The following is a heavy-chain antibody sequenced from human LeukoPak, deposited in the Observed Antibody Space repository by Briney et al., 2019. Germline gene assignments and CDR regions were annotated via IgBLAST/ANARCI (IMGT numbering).Heavy chain of an antibody. Sequence: SETLSLTCTVSGGSISSSSYYWGWIRQPPGKGLEWIGSIYYSGSTYYNPSLKSRVTISVDTSKNQFSLKLSSVTAADTAVYYCAQDVPIERVPGVGPGSWGQGTLVIVSS. CDR2: IYYSGST. D-gene: IGHD2-8*01. J-gene: IGHJ5*02. CDR3: AQDVPIERVPGVGPGS. CDR1: GGSISSSSYY. V-gene: IGHV4-39*07.